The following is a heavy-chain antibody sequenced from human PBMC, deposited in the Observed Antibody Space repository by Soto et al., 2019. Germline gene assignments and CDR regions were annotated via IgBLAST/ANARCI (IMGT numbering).Heavy chain of an antibody. CDR2: ISGSSSST. CDR1: GFTFNSCA. J-gene: IGHJ3*02. V-gene: IGHV3-23*01. Sequence: SGGGLVQPGGSLRLSCAASGFTFNSCAMTWVRQAPGKGLEWVSTISGSSSSTFYADSVKGRFTTSRDNSKNMLYLQMDGLRAEDTAVYYCAKEYIVTTIADAFDIWGQGTMVTVSS. D-gene: IGHD5-12*01. CDR3: AKEYIVTTIADAFDI.